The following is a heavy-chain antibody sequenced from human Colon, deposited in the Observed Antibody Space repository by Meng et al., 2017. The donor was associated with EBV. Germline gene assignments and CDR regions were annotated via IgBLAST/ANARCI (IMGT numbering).Heavy chain of an antibody. CDR1: GGSFSGYY. J-gene: IGHJ4*02. CDR3: ARRTTVNLRSFDS. V-gene: IGHV4-34*01. CDR2: INHSGST. D-gene: IGHD4-17*01. Sequence: QVQIQQWGARLLKPSETLSLTCAVSGGSFSGYYWSWIRQAPGKGLEWIGEINHSGSTKFNPSLESRVSISVDTSENQVSLKLTSVTAADTAVYYCARRTTVNLRSFDSWGQGTLVTVAS.